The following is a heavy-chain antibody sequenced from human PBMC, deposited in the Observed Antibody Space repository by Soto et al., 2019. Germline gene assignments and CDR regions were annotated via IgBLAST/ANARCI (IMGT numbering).Heavy chain of an antibody. CDR1: GFTFSSYW. D-gene: IGHD1-26*01. J-gene: IGHJ4*02. V-gene: IGHV3-74*01. CDR2: INSGGSST. CDR3: ARDSGSYADY. Sequence: EVQLVESGGGLVQPGGSLRLSCAASGFTFSSYWMHWVRQAPGKGLVWVSRINSGGSSTDYADSVKGRFTISRDNAKKPRDRQMNRLRAEDTAVYYCARDSGSYADYWGQGTLVTVSS.